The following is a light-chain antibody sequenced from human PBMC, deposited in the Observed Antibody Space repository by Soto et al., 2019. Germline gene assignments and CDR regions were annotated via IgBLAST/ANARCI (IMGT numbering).Light chain of an antibody. CDR3: QQYYTNSWS. Sequence: DIVMTQSPDSLAVSLGERATINCKSSQSVLHSPNNKNYLAWYQHKPGQPPKMLIYWASSRESGVPDRFSGSGSGTDFTLTISSLQSEDVAFYYCQQYYTNSWSFGQGTKVEIK. J-gene: IGKJ1*01. CDR2: WAS. CDR1: QSVLHSPNNKNY. V-gene: IGKV4-1*01.